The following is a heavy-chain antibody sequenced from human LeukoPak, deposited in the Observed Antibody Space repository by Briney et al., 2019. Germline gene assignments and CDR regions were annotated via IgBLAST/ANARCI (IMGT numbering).Heavy chain of an antibody. CDR2: ITSSSNSI. Sequence: GGSLRLSCVASGFTFSSYRMNWVRQAPGKGLEWISYITSSSNSIYYADSVKGRFTISRDNAKNSLYLQMNSLRAEDTAVYYCARAVGSYDASDIWGQGTMVTVSS. CDR1: GFTFSSYR. J-gene: IGHJ3*02. CDR3: ARAVGSYDASDI. V-gene: IGHV3-21*05. D-gene: IGHD1-26*01.